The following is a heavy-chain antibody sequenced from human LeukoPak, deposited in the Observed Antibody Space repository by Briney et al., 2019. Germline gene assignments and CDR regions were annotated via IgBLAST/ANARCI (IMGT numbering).Heavy chain of an antibody. D-gene: IGHD2-15*01. CDR3: TRGYCSGGSCYSGDY. Sequence: PGGSLRLSCAASGFTFSDSSIHWVRQASGKGLEWVGRIRSKAKSYATAYAASVKDRFTVSRDDSKNTAYLQMNSLKTEDTAVYYCTRGYCSGGSCYSGDYWGPGTLVTVSS. CDR2: IRSKAKSYAT. V-gene: IGHV3-73*01. CDR1: GFTFSDSS. J-gene: IGHJ4*02.